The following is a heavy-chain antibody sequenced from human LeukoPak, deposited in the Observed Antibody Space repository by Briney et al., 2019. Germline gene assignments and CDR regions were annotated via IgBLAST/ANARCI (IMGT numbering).Heavy chain of an antibody. CDR1: GGSISSYY. Sequence: SETLSLTCTVSGGSISSYYWSWIRQPPGKGLEWIGYIYYSGSTNYNPSLKSRVTISVDTSKNQFSLKLSSVTAADTAVYYCARDPGYSGYDMGGYFDYWGQGTLVTVSS. CDR2: IYYSGST. D-gene: IGHD5-12*01. J-gene: IGHJ4*02. CDR3: ARDPGYSGYDMGGYFDY. V-gene: IGHV4-59*01.